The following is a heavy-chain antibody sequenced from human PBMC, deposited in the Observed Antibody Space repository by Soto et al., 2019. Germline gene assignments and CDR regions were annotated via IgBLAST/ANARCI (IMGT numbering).Heavy chain of an antibody. Sequence: ASVKVSCKASGYTFTGFYMHWVRQAPGQGLEWMGWINPNNGGKNYVQKFQDRVTMTRDTSITTAYMELSGLRSDDTAVYYCARDPGPYGDYSYWGQGTLVTVSS. V-gene: IGHV1-2*02. J-gene: IGHJ4*02. CDR3: ARDPGPYGDYSY. CDR2: INPNNGGK. CDR1: GYTFTGFY. D-gene: IGHD4-17*01.